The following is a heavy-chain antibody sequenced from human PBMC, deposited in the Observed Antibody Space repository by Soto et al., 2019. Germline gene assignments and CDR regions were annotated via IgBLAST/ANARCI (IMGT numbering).Heavy chain of an antibody. CDR1: GYSFTTYW. CDR3: ASHSSSSLDLGYGMDV. Sequence: GESVTISCKGSGYSFTTYWIGWVLQMPGKGLEWMGSIYPGDSDTIYSPSFQGQVTISADKSISTAYLQWNSLKASDTAMYYCASHSSSSLDLGYGMDVWGQGTTVTVSS. V-gene: IGHV5-51*01. J-gene: IGHJ6*02. D-gene: IGHD6-6*01. CDR2: IYPGDSDT.